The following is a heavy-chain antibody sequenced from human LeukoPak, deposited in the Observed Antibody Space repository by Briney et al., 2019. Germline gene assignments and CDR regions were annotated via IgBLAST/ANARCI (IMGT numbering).Heavy chain of an antibody. CDR3: ARDPSTLATYFDY. V-gene: IGHV3-30*02. CDR2: IGYDGNNK. J-gene: IGHJ4*02. D-gene: IGHD2-2*01. CDR1: AFTFSSSA. Sequence: GGSLRLSCVASAFTFSSSAMDWVRQAPGKGLEWVSFIGYDGNNKYYADSVKGRFTISRDNSKNTLYLQMNSLRAEDTAIYYCARDPSTLATYFDYWGPGTLVTVSS.